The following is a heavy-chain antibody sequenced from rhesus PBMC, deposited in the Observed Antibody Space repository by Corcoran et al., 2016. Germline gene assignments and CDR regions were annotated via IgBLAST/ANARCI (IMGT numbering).Heavy chain of an antibody. CDR2: IRRKYNKYAA. CDR1: GFTFSSSA. V-gene: IGHV3-118*01. J-gene: IGHJ4*01. D-gene: IGHD5-24*01. Sequence: EVQLVESGGGLVQPGGSLRLSCAASGFTFSSSAMHWVRQASGKGLDWVGRIRRKYNKYAAGYAASVKGRCTISRDDSKNTAYLQMNSLKTEDTAVYYCARGGLVGTARGTFDYWGQGVLVTVSS. CDR3: ARGGLVGTARGTFDY.